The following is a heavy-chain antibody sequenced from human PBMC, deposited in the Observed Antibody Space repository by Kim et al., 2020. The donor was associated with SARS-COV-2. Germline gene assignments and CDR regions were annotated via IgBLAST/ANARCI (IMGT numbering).Heavy chain of an antibody. Sequence: GGSLRLSCAASGFTFRSYAMTWVRQAPGKGLEWVSAISGSSDSTYYADSVKGRFTISRDNSKNTLFLQMNNLRAEDTAIYYCARAITAFDYWGQGTLVTV. CDR2: ISGSSDST. CDR3: ARAITAFDY. J-gene: IGHJ4*02. V-gene: IGHV3-23*01. CDR1: GFTFRSYA. D-gene: IGHD5-12*01.